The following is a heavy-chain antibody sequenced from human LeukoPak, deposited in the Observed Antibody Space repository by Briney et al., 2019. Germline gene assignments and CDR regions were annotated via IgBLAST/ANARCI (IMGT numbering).Heavy chain of an antibody. CDR3: ARVSGDQLLSSNAEYFQH. Sequence: GGSLRLSCAASGFTFSSYWMSWVRQAPGKGLEWVANIKQDGSEKYYVDSVKGRFTISRDNAKNSLYLQMNSLRAEDTAVYYCARVSGDQLLSSNAEYFQHWGQGTLVTVSS. CDR1: GFTFSSYW. D-gene: IGHD2-2*01. V-gene: IGHV3-7*01. CDR2: IKQDGSEK. J-gene: IGHJ1*01.